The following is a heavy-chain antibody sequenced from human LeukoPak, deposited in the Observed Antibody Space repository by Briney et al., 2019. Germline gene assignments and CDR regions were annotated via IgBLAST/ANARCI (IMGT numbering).Heavy chain of an antibody. J-gene: IGHJ5*02. V-gene: IGHV3-33*08. CDR1: GFTFSSYW. CDR3: ARGYYDFWSGPSEPNWFDP. Sequence: PGGSLRLSCAASGFTFSSYWMSWVRQAPGKGLEWVAVIWYDGSNKYYADSVKGRFTISRDNSKNTLYLQMNSLRAEDTAVYYCARGYYDFWSGPSEPNWFDPWGQGTLVTVSS. CDR2: IWYDGSNK. D-gene: IGHD3-3*01.